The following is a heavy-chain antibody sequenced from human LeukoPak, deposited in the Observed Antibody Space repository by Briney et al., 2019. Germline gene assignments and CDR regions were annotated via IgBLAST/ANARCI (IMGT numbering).Heavy chain of an antibody. CDR1: GFTVSSSY. CDR3: VGGIPVLAAGKGVY. V-gene: IGHV3-53*01. Sequence: GGSLRLSCAPSGFTVSSSYMSWVRQAPGKGLECVSVIYSGGTTYYAGSVKGRFTISRDISKNTLYLQMNTLRAEDTAVYYCVGGIPVLAAGKGVYWGQGTLVTVSS. J-gene: IGHJ4*02. CDR2: IYSGGTT. D-gene: IGHD6-13*01.